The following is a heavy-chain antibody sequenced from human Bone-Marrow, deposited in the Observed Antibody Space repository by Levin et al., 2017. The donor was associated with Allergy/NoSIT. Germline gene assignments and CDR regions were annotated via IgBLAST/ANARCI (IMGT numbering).Heavy chain of an antibody. J-gene: IGHJ4*02. V-gene: IGHV4-4*07. Sequence: GSLRLSCTVSGGSIRSYYWSWIRQPAGKGLEWIGRIFPSGTTSYNPSLKSRVTMSVDTSKNHFSLNLNSVTAADTAVYYCARIGIYRYFDYWGQGPLVTVSP. CDR2: IFPSGTT. D-gene: IGHD1-14*01. CDR3: ARIGIYRYFDY. CDR1: GGSIRSYY.